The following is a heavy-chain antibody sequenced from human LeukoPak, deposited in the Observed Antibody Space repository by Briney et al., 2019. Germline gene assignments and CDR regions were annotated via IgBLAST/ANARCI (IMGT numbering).Heavy chain of an antibody. CDR3: ARGVPAHYGMDV. V-gene: IGHV1-69*04. Sequence: ASVTVSCKASGGTFSSYAISWVRQAPGQGLEWMGRIIPILGIANYAQKFQGRVTITADKSTSTAYMELSSLRSEDTAVYYCARGVPAHYGMDVWGQGTTVTVSS. CDR2: IIPILGIA. D-gene: IGHD2-2*01. CDR1: GGTFSSYA. J-gene: IGHJ6*02.